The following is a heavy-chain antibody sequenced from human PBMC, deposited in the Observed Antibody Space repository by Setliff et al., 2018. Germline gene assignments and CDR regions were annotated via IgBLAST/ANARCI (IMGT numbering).Heavy chain of an antibody. V-gene: IGHV4-39*07. CDR2: IYYDGRT. CDR1: GGSISRSSYY. D-gene: IGHD1-26*01. Sequence: SETLSLTCSVSGGSISRSSYYWTWIRQPPGKGLEWIASIYYDGRTFAHPSVRGRVTLSVDTTKNQFSLKLTSMTAADTAVYFCARDNTILGATDHWGQGTLVTVSS. CDR3: ARDNTILGATDH. J-gene: IGHJ5*02.